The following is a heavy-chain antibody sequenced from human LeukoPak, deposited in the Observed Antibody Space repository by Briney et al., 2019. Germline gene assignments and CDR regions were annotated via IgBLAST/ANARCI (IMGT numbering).Heavy chain of an antibody. V-gene: IGHV3-7*01. CDR1: GFSFTTYW. CDR3: GSGAGIGQY. CDR2: IKEDGTEK. D-gene: IGHD2-21*01. J-gene: IGHJ4*02. Sequence: QPGGSLRLSCAASGFSFTTYWMSWVRQAPGKGLEWVANIKEDGTEKYYVDSVKGRFTISRDNAKSSLFLQMNSLRAEDTAVYYCGSGAGIGQYWGQGTLVTVSS.